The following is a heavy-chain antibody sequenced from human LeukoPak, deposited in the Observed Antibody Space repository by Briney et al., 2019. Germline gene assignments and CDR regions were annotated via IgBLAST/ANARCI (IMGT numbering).Heavy chain of an antibody. D-gene: IGHD1-20*01. J-gene: IGHJ6*02. CDR3: ARGPNWTGMDV. Sequence: SETLSRTCAVYGGSFSGYYWSWIRQSPGKGLEWIGEINHSGSTNYNPSLKSRVTISVDTSKKQFSLKLSSVTAADTADYYCARGPNWTGMDVWGQGTTVTVSS. CDR1: GGSFSGYY. V-gene: IGHV4-34*01. CDR2: INHSGST.